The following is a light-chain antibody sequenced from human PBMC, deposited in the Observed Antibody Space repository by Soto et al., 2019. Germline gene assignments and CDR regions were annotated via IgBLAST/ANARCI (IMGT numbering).Light chain of an antibody. V-gene: IGKV1-39*01. CDR1: QSISSH. J-gene: IGKJ5*01. CDR2: TAS. Sequence: IRRTQSPSSLSASVGDTVTITCRASQSISSHLNWYQQKPGKAPNLLMYTASNLQSGVPSRFSGSGSGTDFTLTISSLQPEDFATYYCQQSYSTPISFGQGTRLEIK. CDR3: QQSYSTPIS.